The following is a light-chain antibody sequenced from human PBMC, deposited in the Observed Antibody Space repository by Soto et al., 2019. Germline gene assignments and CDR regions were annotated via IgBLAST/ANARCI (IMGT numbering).Light chain of an antibody. J-gene: IGKJ3*01. Sequence: EIVLTQSPATLSLSPGERAPLSCRASQSVSSYFAWYQQKPGQAPRPLIYDASNRATGIPARFSGSGSGTDFTLTISSLEPEDFAVYYCQQRSNWPPFTFGPGTKVDIK. CDR2: DAS. V-gene: IGKV3-11*01. CDR1: QSVSSY. CDR3: QQRSNWPPFT.